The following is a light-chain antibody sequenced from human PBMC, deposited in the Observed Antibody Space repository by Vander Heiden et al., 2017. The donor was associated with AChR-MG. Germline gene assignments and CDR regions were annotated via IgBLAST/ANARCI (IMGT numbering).Light chain of an antibody. Sequence: DIQMTQSPSTLSASVGDRVTITCRASQSISSWLAWYQQKPGKAPKLLIYDASRLESGVPSRFSGSGSGTEFTLTISSLQPDDFANYYCQQDNSSQTFGQGTKVEIK. CDR1: QSISSW. V-gene: IGKV1-5*01. J-gene: IGKJ1*01. CDR2: DAS. CDR3: QQDNSSQT.